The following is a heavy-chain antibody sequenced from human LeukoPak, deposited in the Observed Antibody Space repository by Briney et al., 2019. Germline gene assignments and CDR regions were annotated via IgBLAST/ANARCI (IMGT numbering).Heavy chain of an antibody. CDR1: GFTFRSYD. V-gene: IGHV3-13*01. CDR3: ARAAYSSTWYSRYFDL. J-gene: IGHJ2*01. CDR2: IGTAGEI. D-gene: IGHD6-13*01. Sequence: GGSLRLSCAASGFTFRSYDMHWVRQATGKGLEWVSGIGTAGEIYYPGSVKGRFTISRENAKNSLYLQMNSLRAGDTAVYYCARAAYSSTWYSRYFDLWGRGTLVTVSS.